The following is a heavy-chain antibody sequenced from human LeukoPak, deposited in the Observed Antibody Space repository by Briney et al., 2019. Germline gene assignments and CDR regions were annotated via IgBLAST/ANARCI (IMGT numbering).Heavy chain of an antibody. V-gene: IGHV1-24*01. CDR3: ATGASSSWYNYYYYMDV. CDR1: GYTLTELS. J-gene: IGHJ6*03. CDR2: FDPEDGET. D-gene: IGHD6-13*01. Sequence: ASVKVSCQVSGYTLTELSMHWVRQAPGKGLEWMGGFDPEDGETIYAQKFQGRVTMTEDTSTDTAYMELSSLRSEDTAVYYRATGASSSWYNYYYYMDVWGKGTTVTVSS.